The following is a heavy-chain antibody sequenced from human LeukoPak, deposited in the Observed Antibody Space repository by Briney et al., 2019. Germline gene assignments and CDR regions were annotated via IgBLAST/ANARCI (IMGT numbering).Heavy chain of an antibody. CDR3: ARSGTMVRGVNTLIDY. J-gene: IGHJ4*02. CDR2: ISAYNGNT. Sequence: GASVKVSCKASGYTFTSYGISWVRQAPGQRLEWMGWISAYNGNTNYAQKLQGRVTMTTDTSTSTAYMELRSLRSDDTAVYYCARSGTMVRGVNTLIDYWGQGTLVTVSS. CDR1: GYTFTSYG. V-gene: IGHV1-18*01. D-gene: IGHD3-10*01.